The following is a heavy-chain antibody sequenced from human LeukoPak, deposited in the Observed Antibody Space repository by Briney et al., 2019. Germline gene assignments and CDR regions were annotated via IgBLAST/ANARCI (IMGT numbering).Heavy chain of an antibody. CDR1: GGSISSSSYY. J-gene: IGHJ5*02. CDR2: IYYSGST. CDR3: ARCRFTMVRDNWFDP. D-gene: IGHD3-10*01. Sequence: SETLSLTCTVSGGSISSSSYYWGWIRQPPGKGLEWIGSIYYSGSTYYNPSLKSRVTISVDTSKNQFSLKLSSVTAADTAVYYCARCRFTMVRDNWFDPWGQGTLVTVSS. V-gene: IGHV4-39*07.